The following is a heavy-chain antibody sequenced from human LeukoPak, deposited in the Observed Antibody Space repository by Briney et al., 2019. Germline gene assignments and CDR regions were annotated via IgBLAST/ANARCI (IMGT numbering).Heavy chain of an antibody. V-gene: IGHV4-4*07. CDR2: IYTSGST. J-gene: IGHJ3*02. Sequence: SETLSLTCTVSGGSISSYYWSWIRQPAGKGLEWIGRIYTSGSTNYNPPLKSRVTMSVDTSKNQFSLKLSSVTAADTAVYYCARGKYSSEPLNAFDIWGQGTMVTVSS. CDR3: ARGKYSSEPLNAFDI. D-gene: IGHD6-19*01. CDR1: GGSISSYY.